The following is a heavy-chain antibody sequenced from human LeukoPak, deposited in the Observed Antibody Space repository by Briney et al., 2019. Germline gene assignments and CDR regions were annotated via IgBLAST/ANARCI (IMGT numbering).Heavy chain of an antibody. J-gene: IGHJ5*02. CDR3: ARHPIAGGGADNWFHP. V-gene: IGHV5-51*01. CDR2: IYPRDSTT. D-gene: IGHD6-13*01. CDR1: GYGSGDSFTSHW. Sequence: GESLKISCQGSGYGSGDSFTSHWIAWVRQMPGKGLEWMGIIYPRDSTTIYSPSFQGQVTISVDTSIHTAYLQWISLKDSDTAMYYCARHPIAGGGADNWFHPWGQGTLVTVSS.